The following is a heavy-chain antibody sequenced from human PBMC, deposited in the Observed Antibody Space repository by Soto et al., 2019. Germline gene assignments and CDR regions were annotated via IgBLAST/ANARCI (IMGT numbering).Heavy chain of an antibody. Sequence: SETLSLTCTVSGGPISSSSYYWGWIRQAPGKGLEWLATIYYTGYTYHNPSLKSHVTISVDTSKNQFSLKLTSVTAADTALYHCARSAIATHWFFDLWGRGTLVTVSS. CDR1: GGPISSSSYY. CDR2: IYYTGYT. D-gene: IGHD5-18*01. J-gene: IGHJ2*01. CDR3: ARSAIATHWFFDL. V-gene: IGHV4-39*01.